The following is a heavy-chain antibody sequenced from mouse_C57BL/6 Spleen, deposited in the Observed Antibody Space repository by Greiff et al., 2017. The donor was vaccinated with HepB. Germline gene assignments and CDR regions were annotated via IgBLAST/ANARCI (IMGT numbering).Heavy chain of an antibody. Sequence: VQLQQSGAELVRPGASVTLSCKASGYTFTDYEMHWVKQTPVHGLEWIGAIDPETGGTAYNQKFKGKAILTADKSSSTAYMELRSLSSEDSAVYYCTYALGAMDYWGQGTSVTVSS. J-gene: IGHJ4*01. D-gene: IGHD3-3*01. CDR3: TYALGAMDY. CDR2: IDPETGGT. V-gene: IGHV1-15*01. CDR1: GYTFTDYE.